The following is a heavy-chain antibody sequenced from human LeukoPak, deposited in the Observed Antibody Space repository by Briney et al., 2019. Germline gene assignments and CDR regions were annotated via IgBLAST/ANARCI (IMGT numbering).Heavy chain of an antibody. D-gene: IGHD4-17*01. J-gene: IGHJ4*02. CDR2: ISYDGSNK. V-gene: IGHV3-30-3*01. CDR3: ARDRSRLGTVTTSDY. Sequence: PGGPLRLSCAASGFTFSSYAMHWVRQAPGKGLEWVAVISYDGSNKYYADSVKGRFTISRDNSKNTLYLQMNSLRAEDTAVYYCARDRSRLGTVTTSDYWGQGTLVTVSS. CDR1: GFTFSSYA.